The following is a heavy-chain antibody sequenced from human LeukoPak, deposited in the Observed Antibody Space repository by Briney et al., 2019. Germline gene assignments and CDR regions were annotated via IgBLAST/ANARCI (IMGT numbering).Heavy chain of an antibody. J-gene: IGHJ6*02. CDR3: ARDPGGSYPRMGYYGMDV. CDR2: IYTSGST. CDR1: GASISSGSYY. V-gene: IGHV4-61*02. Sequence: SETLSLTCTVSGASISSGSYYWSWIRQPAGKGLEWIGRIYTSGSTNYNPSLKSRVTISVDTSKNQFSLKLSSVTAADTAVYYCARDPGGSYPRMGYYGMDVWGQGTTVTVSS. D-gene: IGHD1-26*01.